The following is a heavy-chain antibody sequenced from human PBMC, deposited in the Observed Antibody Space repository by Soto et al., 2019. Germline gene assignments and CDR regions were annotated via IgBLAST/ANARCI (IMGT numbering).Heavy chain of an antibody. CDR2: ISFDGSNK. Sequence: QVQLVESGGGVVQPGGSLRLSCAASGFTFSRYGMHWVRQAPGKVLEWVAVISFDGSNKYYSDSVKGRFTISRDNSKNTLYLQMNRLRAEDTAVYYCAKDGPGAWQLYGMDVWGQGTTVTVSS. V-gene: IGHV3-30*18. D-gene: IGHD1-1*01. CDR1: GFTFSRYG. J-gene: IGHJ6*02. CDR3: AKDGPGAWQLYGMDV.